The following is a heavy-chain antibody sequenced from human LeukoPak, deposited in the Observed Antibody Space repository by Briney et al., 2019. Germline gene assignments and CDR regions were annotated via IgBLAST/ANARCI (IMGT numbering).Heavy chain of an antibody. CDR3: ASLSTYYYDSSGSYYFDY. CDR2: IYYSGST. CDR1: GGSISSSSYY. J-gene: IGHJ4*02. V-gene: IGHV4-39*01. Sequence: SETLSLTCTVSGGSISSSSYYWGWIRQPPGKGLEWIGSIYYSGSTYYNPSLNSRVTISVDTSKNQFSLKLSSVTAADTAVYYCASLSTYYYDSSGSYYFDYWGQGTLVTVSS. D-gene: IGHD3-22*01.